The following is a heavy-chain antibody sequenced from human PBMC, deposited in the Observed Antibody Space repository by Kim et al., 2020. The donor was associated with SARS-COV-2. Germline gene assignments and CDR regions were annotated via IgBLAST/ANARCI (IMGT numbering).Heavy chain of an antibody. CDR2: ISAYNGNT. CDR1: GYTFTSYG. J-gene: IGHJ4*02. D-gene: IGHD3-22*01. Sequence: ASVKVSCKASGYTFTSYGISWVRQAPGQGLEWMGWISAYNGNTNYAQKLQGRVTMTTDTSTSTAYMELRSLRSDDTAVYYCARVPQGYDSSGYCLDYWGQGTLVTVSS. CDR3: ARVPQGYDSSGYCLDY. V-gene: IGHV1-18*04.